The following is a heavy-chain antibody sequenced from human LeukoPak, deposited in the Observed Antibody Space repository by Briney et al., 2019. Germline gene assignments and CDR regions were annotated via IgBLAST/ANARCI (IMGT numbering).Heavy chain of an antibody. CDR2: IYTSGNT. CDR3: AREGSGQPYDY. J-gene: IGHJ4*02. Sequence: PSETLSLTCTASGDSVSNYYWHWIRLPAGKGLEWIGRIYTSGNTNYNPSLKSRVTMSVDTSKNQFSLKLSSVTAADTAVYYCAREGSGQPYDYWGQGTRVTVSS. CDR1: GDSVSNYY. V-gene: IGHV4-4*07.